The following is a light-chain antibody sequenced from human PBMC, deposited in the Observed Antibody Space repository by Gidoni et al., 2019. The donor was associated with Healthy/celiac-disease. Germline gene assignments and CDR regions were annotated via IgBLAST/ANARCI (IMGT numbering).Light chain of an antibody. Sequence: DIQMTQSPSSLSASVGDRVTITCQASQDISNYLKWYQQKPGKAPKLLIYDASNLETGVPSRFSGSGSGTDFTFTISSLQPEDIATYYCQQYDNLPYTFGQXTKLEIK. V-gene: IGKV1-33*01. CDR1: QDISNY. J-gene: IGKJ2*01. CDR2: DAS. CDR3: QQYDNLPYT.